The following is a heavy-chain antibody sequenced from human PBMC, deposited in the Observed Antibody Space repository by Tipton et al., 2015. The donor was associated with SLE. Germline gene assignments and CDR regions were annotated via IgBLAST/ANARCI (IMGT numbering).Heavy chain of an antibody. CDR3: ARIEDIRYYLGLDV. D-gene: IGHD2-15*01. CDR1: GGSFSGYY. V-gene: IGHV4-34*01. CDR2: INHSGST. J-gene: IGHJ6*02. Sequence: TLSLTCAVYGGSFSGYYWTWIRQTPGKGLEWIGEINHSGSTNYNPSLKSRVTISVDKSNNHFSLRLNSVTAADTAVYFCARIEDIRYYLGLDVWGQGTTVTVSS.